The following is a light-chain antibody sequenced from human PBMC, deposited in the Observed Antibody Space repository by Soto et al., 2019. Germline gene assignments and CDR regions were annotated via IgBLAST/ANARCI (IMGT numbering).Light chain of an antibody. Sequence: SYELTQPPSVSVAPGKTARITCGGNNIGSYSVHWYQQKPGQAPVVVIYYDRDRPSGIPERFSGSNAGNTATLTISRVEAGDEADYYCQVWDSSTDRVVFGGGTKVTVL. CDR3: QVWDSSTDRVV. CDR1: NIGSYS. V-gene: IGLV3-21*04. CDR2: YDR. J-gene: IGLJ2*01.